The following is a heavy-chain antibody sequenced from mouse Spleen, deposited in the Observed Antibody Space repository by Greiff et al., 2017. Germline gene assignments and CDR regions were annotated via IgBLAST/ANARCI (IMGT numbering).Heavy chain of an antibody. CDR3: ARDGYGYWYVDV. CDR1: GFTFTSYT. CDR2: INPSSGYT. D-gene: IGHD2-2*01. V-gene: IGHV1-4*01. Sequence: VQLQQSGAELARPGASVKMSCKASGFTFTSYTMHWVKQRPGQGLEWIGYINPSSGYTKYNQKFKDKATLTADKSSSTAYMQLSSLTSEDSAVYYCARDGYGYWYVDVWGAGTTVTVSS. J-gene: IGHJ1*01.